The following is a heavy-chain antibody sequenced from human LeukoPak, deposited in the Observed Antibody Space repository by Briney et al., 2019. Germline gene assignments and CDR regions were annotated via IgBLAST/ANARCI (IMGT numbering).Heavy chain of an antibody. V-gene: IGHV4-39*07. CDR2: IYYSGST. D-gene: IGHD3-22*01. CDR1: GGSISSSSYY. J-gene: IGHJ4*02. CDR3: ARDPGFKDSSGYSYVVYYFDY. Sequence: KPSETLSLTCTVSGGSISSSSYYWGWIRQPPGKGLEWIGSIYYSGSTYYNKSLKSRVTISVDTSKNQFSLKLSSVTAADTAVYYCARDPGFKDSSGYSYVVYYFDYWGQGALVTVSS.